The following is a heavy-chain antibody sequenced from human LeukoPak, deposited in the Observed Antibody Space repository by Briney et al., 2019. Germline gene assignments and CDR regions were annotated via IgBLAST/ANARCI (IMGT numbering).Heavy chain of an antibody. Sequence: GASVKVSCKASGYTFTGYYMHWARQAPGQGIEWMAWINPNSGGTKYAQKFQGRVTMTRDTSISTGYMVLRRLRSDDTAVYDCARAVLNYPDYWGQGTLVTVSS. CDR2: INPNSGGT. V-gene: IGHV1-2*02. CDR3: ARAVLNYPDY. CDR1: GYTFTGYY. D-gene: IGHD1-7*01. J-gene: IGHJ4*02.